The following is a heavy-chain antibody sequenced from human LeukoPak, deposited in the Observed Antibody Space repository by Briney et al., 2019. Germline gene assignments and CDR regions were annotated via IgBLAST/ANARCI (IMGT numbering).Heavy chain of an antibody. CDR2: INHSGST. J-gene: IGHJ4*02. V-gene: IGHV4-34*01. D-gene: IGHD6-6*01. Sequence: PSETLSLTCAVYGGSFSGYYWSWIRQPPGKGLEWIGEINHSGSTNYNPSLKSRVTISVDTSKNQFSLKLSSVTAADTAVYYCARVRQLACDYWGQGTLVTVSS. CDR1: GGSFSGYY. CDR3: ARVRQLACDY.